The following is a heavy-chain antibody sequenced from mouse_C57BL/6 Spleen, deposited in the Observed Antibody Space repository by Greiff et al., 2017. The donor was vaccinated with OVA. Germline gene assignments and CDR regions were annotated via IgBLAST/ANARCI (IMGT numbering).Heavy chain of an antibody. Sequence: VQLQESGAELVKPGASVKLSCKASGYTFTEYTIHWVKQRSGQGLEWIGWFYPGSGSIKYNEKFKDKATLTADKSSSTVYMELSRLTSEDSAVYFCARHEENYGSREGYYAMDYWGQGTSVTVSS. D-gene: IGHD1-1*01. CDR2: FYPGSGSI. V-gene: IGHV1-62-2*01. J-gene: IGHJ4*01. CDR3: ARHEENYGSREGYYAMDY. CDR1: GYTFTEYT.